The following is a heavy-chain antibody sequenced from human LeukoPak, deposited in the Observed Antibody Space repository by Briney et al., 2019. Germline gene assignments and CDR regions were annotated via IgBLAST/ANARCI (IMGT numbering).Heavy chain of an antibody. Sequence: GGSLRLSCAASGFTFSSYSMNWVRQAPGKGLEWVSSISSSSSYIYYADSVKGRFTISRDNAKNSLCLQMNSLRAEDTAVYYCARAPYNWNYESDYWGQGTLVTVSS. V-gene: IGHV3-21*01. J-gene: IGHJ4*02. CDR3: ARAPYNWNYESDY. D-gene: IGHD1-7*01. CDR1: GFTFSSYS. CDR2: ISSSSSYI.